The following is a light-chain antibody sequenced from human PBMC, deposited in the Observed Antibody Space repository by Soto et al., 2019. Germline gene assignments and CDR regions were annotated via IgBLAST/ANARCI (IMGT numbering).Light chain of an antibody. CDR2: DAS. J-gene: IGKJ4*01. V-gene: IGKV1-33*01. CDR3: QQYENLPFT. CDR1: QAISNY. Sequence: DIQMTQSPSSLSASVGDRVTITCQASQAISNYLNWYQQKQGKATKLLIYDASNLETGVPSRFSGSGSGTDFTFTISSMQPEDIATDYCQQYENLPFTFGGGTKVEIK.